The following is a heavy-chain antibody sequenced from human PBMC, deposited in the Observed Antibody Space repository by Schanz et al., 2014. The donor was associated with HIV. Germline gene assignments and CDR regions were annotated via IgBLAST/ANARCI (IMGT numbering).Heavy chain of an antibody. J-gene: IGHJ6*02. D-gene: IGHD3-22*01. CDR3: AKDRNYYDSKYRGKGNYYYYYGMDV. CDR1: GFTFSDYS. Sequence: QVHLGQSGGGVVQPGRSLRLSCAASGFTFSDYSMHWVRQAPGKALEWVAVISHDGTNKFYAGSVKDRFTISRDNAKNTLYVQIRSLRNEDTAVYYCAKDRNYYDSKYRGKGNYYYYYGMDVWGQGTTVTVSS. CDR2: ISHDGTNK. V-gene: IGHV3-30-3*01.